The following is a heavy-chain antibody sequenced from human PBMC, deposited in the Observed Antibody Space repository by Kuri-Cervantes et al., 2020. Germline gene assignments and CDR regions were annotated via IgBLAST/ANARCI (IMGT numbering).Heavy chain of an antibody. CDR2: ISYDGSNK. V-gene: IGHV3-30*07. CDR1: GFTFSSYA. Sequence: GESLKISCAASGFTFSSYAMHWVRQAPGKGLEWVAVISYDGSNKYYADSVKGRFTISRDNSKNTLYLQMNGLRAEDTAVYYCATRNDDLWGWGQGTLVTVSS. D-gene: IGHD3-3*01. CDR3: ATRNDDLWG. J-gene: IGHJ4*02.